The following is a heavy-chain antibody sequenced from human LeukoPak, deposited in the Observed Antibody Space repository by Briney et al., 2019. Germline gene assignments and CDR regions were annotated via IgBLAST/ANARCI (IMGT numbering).Heavy chain of an antibody. CDR1: DGSINSFY. CDR2: IYYSGST. D-gene: IGHD1-20*01. Sequence: SETLSLTCTVSDGSINSFYWSWIRQPPGKGLEWIGYIYYSGSTNYNPSLKSRVTISVDTSKNQFSLKLSSMTAADTAVYYCARDPYNWNYFDYWGQGTLVTVSS. CDR3: ARDPYNWNYFDY. J-gene: IGHJ4*02. V-gene: IGHV4-59*01.